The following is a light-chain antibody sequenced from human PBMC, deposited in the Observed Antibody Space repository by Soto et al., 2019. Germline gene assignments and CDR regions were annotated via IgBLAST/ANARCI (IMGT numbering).Light chain of an antibody. Sequence: DIQMIQSPSSLSASVGDRVTITCRASQSISNYLNWYQQKPGKAPKLLMYAASSLQSGVPSRFGGSGSGTDFTLTISSLQPEDFATYYCQQSYSTPRTFGQGTKVEIK. CDR1: QSISNY. CDR3: QQSYSTPRT. CDR2: AAS. V-gene: IGKV1-39*01. J-gene: IGKJ1*01.